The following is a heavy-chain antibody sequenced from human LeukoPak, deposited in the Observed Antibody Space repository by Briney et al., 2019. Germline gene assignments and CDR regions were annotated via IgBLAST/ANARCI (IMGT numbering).Heavy chain of an antibody. CDR3: ARGGGVDILTGFQY. CDR2: IIPILDVT. D-gene: IGHD3-9*01. J-gene: IGHJ4*02. CDR1: GGTFTNYA. Sequence: ASVKVSCKASGGTFTNYAINWVRQAPGQGLEWMGRIIPILDVTNYAQKFQGRVTITADQSTSTAYMELNSLRSEDTAVYYCARGGGVDILTGFQYWGQGTLVTVSS. V-gene: IGHV1-69*04.